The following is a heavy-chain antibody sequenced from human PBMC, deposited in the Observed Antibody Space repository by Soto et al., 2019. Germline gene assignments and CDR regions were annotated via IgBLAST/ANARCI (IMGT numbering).Heavy chain of an antibody. J-gene: IGHJ4*02. D-gene: IGHD4-17*01. V-gene: IGHV4-59*01. CDR2: IHYSGST. CDR1: GASIGSYY. CDR3: ARVGWTTVGYYFDY. Sequence: SETLSLTCTVSGASIGSYYWSWIRQPPGKGLEWIGYIHYSGSTKYNPYLKSRVTISIDTSKNQFSLRLSSVTAADTAVYYCARVGWTTVGYYFDYWGLGALVTVSS.